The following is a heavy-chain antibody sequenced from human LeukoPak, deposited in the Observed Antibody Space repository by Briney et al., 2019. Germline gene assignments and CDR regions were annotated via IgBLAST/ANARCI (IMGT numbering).Heavy chain of an antibody. CDR3: ARLYYDSSGYYQICYFDY. V-gene: IGHV4-39*01. Sequence: SETLSLTCTVSGGSICSSSYYWGWIRQPPGKGLEWIGSMYYSGSTYYNPSLKSRVTISVDTSKNQFSLNLSSVTAADTAVYYCARLYYDSSGYYQICYFDYWGQGTLVTVSS. CDR1: GGSICSSSYY. J-gene: IGHJ4*02. CDR2: MYYSGST. D-gene: IGHD3-22*01.